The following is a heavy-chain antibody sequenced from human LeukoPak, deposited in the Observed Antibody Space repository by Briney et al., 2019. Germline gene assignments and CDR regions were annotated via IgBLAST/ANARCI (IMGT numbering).Heavy chain of an antibody. J-gene: IGHJ6*03. Sequence: SVKVSCKASGGTFSSYAISWVRQAPGQGLEWMGGIIPIFGTANYAQKFQGRVTITTDESTSIAYMELSSLRSEDTAVYYCATNTDGYYYYYMDVWGKGTTVTVSS. CDR3: ATNTDGYYYYYMDV. CDR1: GGTFSSYA. V-gene: IGHV1-69*05. CDR2: IIPIFGTA.